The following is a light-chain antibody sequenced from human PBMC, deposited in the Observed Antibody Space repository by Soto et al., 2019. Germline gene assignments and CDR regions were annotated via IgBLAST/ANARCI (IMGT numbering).Light chain of an antibody. CDR2: EVS. Sequence: QSALTQPASVSVSPGQSITISCTGTSRDVGGYNYVSWYQQHPGKAPKLMIYEVSNRPSGVSNRFSGSKSGNTASLTISGLQAEDEADYYCSSYTSSSTLEVFGTGTKVTVL. J-gene: IGLJ1*01. CDR3: SSYTSSSTLEV. CDR1: SRDVGGYNY. V-gene: IGLV2-14*01.